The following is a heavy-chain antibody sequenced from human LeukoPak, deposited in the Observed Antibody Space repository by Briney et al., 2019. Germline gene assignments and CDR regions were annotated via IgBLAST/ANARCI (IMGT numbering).Heavy chain of an antibody. CDR1: GGSISSGVYS. CDR3: ARDGWSDAFDI. D-gene: IGHD6-19*01. V-gene: IGHV4-61*02. CDR2: IYTRGRI. J-gene: IGHJ3*02. Sequence: SETLSLTCTVSGGSISSGVYSWPWVRQPAGKGLEWIGRIYTRGRINYNPSLKSRVTISVDTSKNQFSLKLSSVTAADTAVYYCARDGWSDAFDIWGQGTMVTVSS.